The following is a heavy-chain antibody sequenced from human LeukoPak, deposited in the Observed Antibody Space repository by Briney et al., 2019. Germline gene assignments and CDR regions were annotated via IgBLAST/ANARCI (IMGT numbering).Heavy chain of an antibody. CDR1: GGTFSSYA. V-gene: IGHV1-69*04. CDR2: IIPMLGTV. D-gene: IGHD6-13*01. J-gene: IGHJ4*02. Sequence: GSSVKVSCKASGGTFSSYAINWVRQAPGQGLEWMGRIIPMLGTVNYAQKFQGRVTIIADKFTSTAYMELSSLRSDDTAVYYCARSGIGIAAAGTNFDYWGQGTLVTVSS. CDR3: ARSGIGIAAAGTNFDY.